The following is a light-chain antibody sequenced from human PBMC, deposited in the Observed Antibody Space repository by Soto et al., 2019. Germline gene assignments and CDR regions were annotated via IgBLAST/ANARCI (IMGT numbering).Light chain of an antibody. Sequence: QSVLTQPPSVSGAPGQKVTISCTGSSSNVGAGYDVHWYQQLPGAAPKLLIYANRNRPSGVPDRFSGSKSGTLTSLAITGLQAEDEADYYCQSYDNSLRAWVFGGGTKLTVL. CDR1: SSNVGAGYD. V-gene: IGLV1-40*01. CDR2: ANR. CDR3: QSYDNSLRAWV. J-gene: IGLJ3*02.